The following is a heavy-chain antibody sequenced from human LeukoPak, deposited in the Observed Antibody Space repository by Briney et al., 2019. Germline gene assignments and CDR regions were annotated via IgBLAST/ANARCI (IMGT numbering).Heavy chain of an antibody. CDR3: VRDREVRDPFDY. CDR2: IIPIFGTA. V-gene: IGHV1-69*13. Sequence: ASVKVSCKASGGTFSSYAISWVRQAPGQGLEWMGGIIPIFGTANYAQKFQGRVTITADESTSTAYMELSSLRSEDTAVYYCVRDREVRDPFDYWGQGTLVTVSS. J-gene: IGHJ4*02. CDR1: GGTFSSYA. D-gene: IGHD3-10*01.